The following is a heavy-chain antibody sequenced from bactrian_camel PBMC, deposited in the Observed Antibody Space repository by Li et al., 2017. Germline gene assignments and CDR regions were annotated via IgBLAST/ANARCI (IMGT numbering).Heavy chain of an antibody. D-gene: IGHD4*01. CDR2: IDSDGAGT. CDR1: GYTSSGRC. Sequence: DVQLVESGGGSVQAGGSLRLSCAASGYTSSGRCVGWFRQAPGKEREGVAAIDSDGAGTKYADSVKGRFTISQDDANNTVYLEMNSLKPEDSAMYYCAAGSSDYNEYDGNCFVPTAKFGYWGQGTQVTVS. J-gene: IGHJ4*01. V-gene: IGHV3S40*01. CDR3: AAGSSDYNEYDGNCFVPTAKFGY.